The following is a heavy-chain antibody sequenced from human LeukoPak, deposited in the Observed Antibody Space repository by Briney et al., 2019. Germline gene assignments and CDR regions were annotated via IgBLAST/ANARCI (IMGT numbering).Heavy chain of an antibody. V-gene: IGHV3-13*01. CDR2: IGTAGDT. D-gene: IGHD3-22*01. Sequence: GGSLRLSCAASGFTFSNYAMSWVRQAPGKGLEWVSAIGTAGDTYYPGSVKGRFTISRENAKNSLYLQMNSLRAGDTAVYYCARAAYYYDSSGLDAFDIWGQGTMVTVSS. CDR3: ARAAYYYDSSGLDAFDI. CDR1: GFTFSNYA. J-gene: IGHJ3*02.